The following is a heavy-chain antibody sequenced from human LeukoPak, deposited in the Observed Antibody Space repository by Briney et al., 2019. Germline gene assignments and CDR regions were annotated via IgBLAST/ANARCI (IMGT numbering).Heavy chain of an antibody. J-gene: IGHJ4*02. Sequence: GGSLRLSCAASGFTVSSNYMSWVRQAPGKGLEWVSVIYSGGSTYYADSVKGRFTISRDNAKNSLYLQMNSLRAEDTAVYYCARDGYDILTGYSSYYFEYWGQGTLVTVSS. CDR3: ARDGYDILTGYSSYYFEY. V-gene: IGHV3-53*01. CDR2: IYSGGST. CDR1: GFTVSSNY. D-gene: IGHD3-9*01.